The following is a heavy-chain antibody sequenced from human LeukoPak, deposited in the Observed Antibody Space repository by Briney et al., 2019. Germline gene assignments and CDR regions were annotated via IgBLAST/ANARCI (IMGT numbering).Heavy chain of an antibody. CDR1: GFTFSSYT. Sequence: GGSLRLSCAASGFTFSSYTMSWVRQAPGKGLQWVSAISGSGSNTHCADSVKGRFSISRDNSKNTLYLQMNSLRAEDTAVYYCARDIRDFDYWGQGTLVTVSS. D-gene: IGHD1-14*01. V-gene: IGHV3-23*01. J-gene: IGHJ4*01. CDR2: ISGSGSNT. CDR3: ARDIRDFDY.